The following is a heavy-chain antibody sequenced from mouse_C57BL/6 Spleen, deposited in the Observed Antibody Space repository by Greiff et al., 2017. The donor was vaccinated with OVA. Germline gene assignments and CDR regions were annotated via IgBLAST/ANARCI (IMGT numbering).Heavy chain of an antibody. D-gene: IGHD2-4*01. Sequence: EVQRVESGGDLVKPGGSLKLSCAASGFTFSSYGMSWVRQTPDKRLEWVATISSGGSYTYYPDSVKGRFTISRDNAKNTLYLQMSSLKSEDTAMYYCARHGDYGDGYYAMDYWGQGTSVTVSS. CDR1: GFTFSSYG. V-gene: IGHV5-6*01. CDR3: ARHGDYGDGYYAMDY. J-gene: IGHJ4*01. CDR2: ISSGGSYT.